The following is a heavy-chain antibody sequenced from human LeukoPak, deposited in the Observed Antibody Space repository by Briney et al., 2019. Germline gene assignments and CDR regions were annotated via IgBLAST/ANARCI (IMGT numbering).Heavy chain of an antibody. CDR1: GFTFSSYW. CDR2: IKQDGSEK. D-gene: IGHD3-22*01. Sequence: PGGSLRLSCAASGFTFSSYWMSWVRQAPGKGLEWVANIKQDGSEKYYVDSVKGRFTISRDNAKNSLYLQMNSLRAEDTAVYYCARGATSDYYDSSGYYPLGYWGQGTLVTVSS. CDR3: ARGATSDYYDSSGYYPLGY. V-gene: IGHV3-7*01. J-gene: IGHJ4*02.